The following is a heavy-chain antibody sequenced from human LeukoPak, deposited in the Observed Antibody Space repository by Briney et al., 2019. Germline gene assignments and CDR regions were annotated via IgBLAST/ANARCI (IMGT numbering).Heavy chain of an antibody. CDR3: ARDRGRGAFDI. Sequence: KTSETLSLTCTVSGGSISSYYWSWIRQPPGKGLEWIGYIYYSGSTNYNPSLKGRVTISVDTSKNQFSLKLSSVTAADTAVYYCARDRGRGAFDIWGQGTMVTVSS. CDR1: GGSISSYY. CDR2: IYYSGST. J-gene: IGHJ3*02. D-gene: IGHD1-26*01. V-gene: IGHV4-59*01.